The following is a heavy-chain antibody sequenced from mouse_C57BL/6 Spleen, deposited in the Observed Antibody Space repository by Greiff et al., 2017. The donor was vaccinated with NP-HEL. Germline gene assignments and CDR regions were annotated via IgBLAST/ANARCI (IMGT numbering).Heavy chain of an antibody. D-gene: IGHD4-1*01. Sequence: VQLQQSGAELVKPGASVKISCKASGYAFSSYWMNWVKQRPGKGLEWIGQIYPGDGDTNYNGKFKGKATLTADKSSSTAYMQLSSLTSEDSAVYFCAREQTGYYFDYWGQGTTLTVSS. CDR3: AREQTGYYFDY. V-gene: IGHV1-80*01. CDR1: GYAFSSYW. J-gene: IGHJ2*01. CDR2: IYPGDGDT.